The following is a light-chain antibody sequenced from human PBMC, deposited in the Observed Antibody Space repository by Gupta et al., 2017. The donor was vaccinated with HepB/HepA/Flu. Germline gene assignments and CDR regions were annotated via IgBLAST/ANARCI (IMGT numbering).Light chain of an antibody. J-gene: IGKJ5*01. CDR3: QQYGGSPPVT. V-gene: IGKV3-20*01. Sequence: EIVLTHSPGTLSLSPGERAALSCRASQSVTSNYLAWFQQRPGQAPRLLIYGASSRDTGIPDRFSGSGSGTDFTLTISRREPEDFAVYYCQQYGGSPPVTFGQGTRLEIK. CDR2: GAS. CDR1: QSVTSNY.